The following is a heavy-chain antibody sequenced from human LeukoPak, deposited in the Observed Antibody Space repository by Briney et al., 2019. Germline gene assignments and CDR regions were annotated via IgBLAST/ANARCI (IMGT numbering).Heavy chain of an antibody. V-gene: IGHV4-34*01. J-gene: IGHJ4*02. CDR1: GGSFSGYY. CDR2: ISHSGST. CDR3: ARGRVRRDGRPPDY. Sequence: SETLSLTCAVYGGSFSGYYWSWIRQPPGKGLEWIGEISHSGSTNYNPSLKSRVTISVDTSKNQFSLKLSSVTAADTAVYYCARGRVRRDGRPPDYWGQGTLVTVSS. D-gene: IGHD2-15*01.